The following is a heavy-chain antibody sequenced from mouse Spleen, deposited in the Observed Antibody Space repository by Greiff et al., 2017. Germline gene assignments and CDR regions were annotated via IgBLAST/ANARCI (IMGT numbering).Heavy chain of an antibody. V-gene: IGHV14-3*02. CDR2: IDPANGNT. J-gene: IGHJ4*01. CDR1: GFNIKDTY. CDR3: ARNGRPLYYAMDY. D-gene: IGHD1-1*01. Sequence: VQLQQSGAELVKPGASVKLSCTASGFNIKDTYMHWVKQRPEQGLEWIGRIDPANGNTKYDPKFQGKATITADTSSNTAYLQLSSLTSEDTAVYYCARNGRPLYYAMDYWGQGTSVTVSS.